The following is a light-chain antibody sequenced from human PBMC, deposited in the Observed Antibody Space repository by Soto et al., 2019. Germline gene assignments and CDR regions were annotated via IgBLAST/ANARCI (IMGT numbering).Light chain of an antibody. CDR1: TSSIGRNY. CDR2: SNN. CDR3: ATWDDNLSGFYV. Sequence: QSVLTQPPSVSGTPGQRVTISCSGSTSSIGRNYVYWYQQLPGTAPKLLIFSNNQRPSGVPDRFSGSKSGTSASLAISGLRSEDEADYYRATWDDNLSGFYVFGTGTKLTVL. V-gene: IGLV1-47*02. J-gene: IGLJ1*01.